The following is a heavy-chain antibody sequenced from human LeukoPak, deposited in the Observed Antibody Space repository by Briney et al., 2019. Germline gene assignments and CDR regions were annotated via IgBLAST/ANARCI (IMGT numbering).Heavy chain of an antibody. CDR2: ISSSSSYI. CDR1: GFTFSSYS. V-gene: IGHV3-21*01. D-gene: IGHD4-17*01. Sequence: GGSLRLSWAASGFTFSSYSMNWVRHVPGKGLEWVSSISSSSSYIYYADSVKGRFTISRDSAENSLYLQMNSLRAEDTAVYYCARSFYGDYIDYWGQGTLVTVAS. J-gene: IGHJ4*02. CDR3: ARSFYGDYIDY.